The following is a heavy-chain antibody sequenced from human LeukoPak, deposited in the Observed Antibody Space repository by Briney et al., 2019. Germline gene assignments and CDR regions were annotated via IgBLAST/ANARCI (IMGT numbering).Heavy chain of an antibody. CDR1: GFTVSSNY. D-gene: IGHD1-14*01. J-gene: IGHJ4*02. CDR3: ASGLPPGIIDY. V-gene: IGHV3-53*01. CDR2: IYSGGST. Sequence: GGSLRLSCATSGFTVSSNYMTWVRQAPGKGLEWVSVIYSGGSTYYADSVKGRFTISRDDSKNTLYLQMNSLRAEDTAVYYCASGLPPGIIDYWGQGTLVTVSS.